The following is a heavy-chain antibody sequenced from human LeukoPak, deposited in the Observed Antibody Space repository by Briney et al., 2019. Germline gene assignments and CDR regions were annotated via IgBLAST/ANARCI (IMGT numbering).Heavy chain of an antibody. D-gene: IGHD5-12*01. J-gene: IGHJ4*02. CDR2: ISGSGGST. CDR3: VPMVATAYDY. Sequence: PGGSLRLSCASSGFTFRRYDMNWVRQAPGKGLEWVSAISGSGGSTYYADSVKGRFTISRDNSKNTLYLQMNSLRAEDTAVYYCVPMVATAYDYWGQGTLVTVSS. V-gene: IGHV3-23*01. CDR1: GFTFRRYD.